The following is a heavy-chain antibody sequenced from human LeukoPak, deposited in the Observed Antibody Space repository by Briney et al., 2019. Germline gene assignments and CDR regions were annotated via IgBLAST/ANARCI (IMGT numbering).Heavy chain of an antibody. CDR3: AKKGATTGDFDY. CDR2: ISGSGGDT. CDR1: GFTFSSYA. Sequence: GGSLGLSCAASGFTFSSYAMSWVRQAPGKGPEWVSAISGSGGDTYYADSVKGRFTISRDNSKNTLYLQMNSLRAEDTAVYYCAKKGATTGDFDYWGQGTLVTVSS. J-gene: IGHJ4*02. D-gene: IGHD1-26*01. V-gene: IGHV3-23*01.